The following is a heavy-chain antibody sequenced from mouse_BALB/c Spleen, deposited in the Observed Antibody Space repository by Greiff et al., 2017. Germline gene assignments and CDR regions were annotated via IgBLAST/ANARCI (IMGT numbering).Heavy chain of an antibody. J-gene: IGHJ4*01. CDR2: ISDGGSYT. CDR3: ARAGYKAMDY. CDR1: GFTFSDYY. V-gene: IGHV5-4*02. Sequence: VQVVESGGGLVKPGGSLKLSCAASGFTFSDYYMYWVRQTPEKRLEWVATISDGGSYTYYPDSVKGRFTISRDNAKNNLYLQMSSLKSEDTAMYYCARAGYKAMDYWGQGTSVTVSS.